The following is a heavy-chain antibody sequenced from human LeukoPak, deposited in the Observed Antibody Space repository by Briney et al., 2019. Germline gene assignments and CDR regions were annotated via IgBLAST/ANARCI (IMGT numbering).Heavy chain of an antibody. CDR1: GGPFSGYY. CDR2: INHSGST. Sequence: SETLSLTCAVYGGPFSGYYWSWIRQPPGKGLEWIGEINHSGSTNYNPSLKSRVTISVDTSKNQFSLKLSSVTAADTAVYYCARQPYYDYVWGSYRYIAANNWFDPWGQGTLVTVSS. D-gene: IGHD3-16*02. V-gene: IGHV4-34*01. CDR3: ARQPYYDYVWGSYRYIAANNWFDP. J-gene: IGHJ5*02.